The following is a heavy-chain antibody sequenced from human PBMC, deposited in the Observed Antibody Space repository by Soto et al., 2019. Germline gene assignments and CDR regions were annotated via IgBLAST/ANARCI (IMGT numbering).Heavy chain of an antibody. Sequence: QVHLQESGPGLVKPSETLSLTCTVSGASIRSYYWSWIRQPPGKGLEWIGFSYYSGSTNYNPSLNSRVTISVDTSKNQFSLKLTSVTAADPAVYFCARDQNGSTHFGYCGQGILVTVSS. CDR1: GASIRSYY. CDR2: SYYSGST. V-gene: IGHV4-59*01. J-gene: IGHJ4*02. D-gene: IGHD1-26*01. CDR3: ARDQNGSTHFGY.